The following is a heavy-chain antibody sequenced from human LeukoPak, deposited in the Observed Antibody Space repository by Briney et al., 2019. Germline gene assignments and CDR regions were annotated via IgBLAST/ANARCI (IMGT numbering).Heavy chain of an antibody. V-gene: IGHV1-2*02. CDR1: GYTFTGYY. Sequence: ASVKVSCKASGYTFTGYYMHWVRQAPGQGLEWRGWINPNSGGTNYAQKLQGRVTMTTDTSTSTAYMELRSLRSDDTAVYYCATPILSGSGSYYYYYGMDVWGQGTTVTVSS. CDR2: INPNSGGT. J-gene: IGHJ6*02. D-gene: IGHD3-10*01. CDR3: ATPILSGSGSYYYYYGMDV.